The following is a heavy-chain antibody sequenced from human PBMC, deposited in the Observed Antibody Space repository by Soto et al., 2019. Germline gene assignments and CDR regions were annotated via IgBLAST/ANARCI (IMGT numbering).Heavy chain of an antibody. CDR1: GGTIGSYH. J-gene: IGHJ4*02. V-gene: IGHV4-59*01. D-gene: IGHD4-17*01. CDR2: VYYTGTT. CDR3: ARDTVLTGMFDF. Sequence: ETLSLTCTVSGGTIGSYHWSWVRQPPGKGLEWIASVYYTGTTNYNPSLGSRVTISIDAPENQISLKLTSVTAADTAFYYCARDTVLTGMFDFWGQGTLVTVSS.